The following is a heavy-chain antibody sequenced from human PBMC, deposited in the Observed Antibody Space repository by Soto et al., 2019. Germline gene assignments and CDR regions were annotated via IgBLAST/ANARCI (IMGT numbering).Heavy chain of an antibody. Sequence: PGGSLRLSCAASGFTFSSYGMHWVRQAPGKGLEWVAVISYDGSNKYYADSVKGRFTISRDNSKNTLYLQMNSLRAEDTAVYYCAKDGYCSSTSCYYFDYWGQGT. V-gene: IGHV3-30*18. D-gene: IGHD2-2*03. CDR1: GFTFSSYG. CDR2: ISYDGSNK. J-gene: IGHJ4*02. CDR3: AKDGYCSSTSCYYFDY.